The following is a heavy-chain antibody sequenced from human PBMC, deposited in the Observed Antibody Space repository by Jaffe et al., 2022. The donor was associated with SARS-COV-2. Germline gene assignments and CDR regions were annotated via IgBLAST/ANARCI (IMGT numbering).Heavy chain of an antibody. CDR3: ARGRDIVGAKGLDS. CDR1: GFTFSNHW. V-gene: IGHV3-74*01. CDR2: VNSDETST. D-gene: IGHD1-26*01. Sequence: EVQLAESGGGLVQPGGSLRLSCAASGFTFSNHWMHWVRQAPGKGLVWVSRVNSDETSTTYAASVKGRFTTSRDNAKNTLYLQMNSLRAEDTAVYYCARGRDIVGAKGLDSWGQGTLVTVSS. J-gene: IGHJ4*02.